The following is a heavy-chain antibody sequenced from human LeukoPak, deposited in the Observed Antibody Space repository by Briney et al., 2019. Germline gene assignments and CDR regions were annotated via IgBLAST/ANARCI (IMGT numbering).Heavy chain of an antibody. CDR3: ARDGIICGGDCYPYNWFDP. Sequence: GGSLRLSCAASGFTFSSYSMNWVRQAPGKGREWVSSISSRSSYIYYGDSVKGRFTISRDNAKNSLSLQMNSLRAEDTAVYYCARDGIICGGDCYPYNWFDPWGQGTLVTVSS. CDR2: ISSRSSYI. CDR1: GFTFSSYS. J-gene: IGHJ5*02. D-gene: IGHD2-21*01. V-gene: IGHV3-21*01.